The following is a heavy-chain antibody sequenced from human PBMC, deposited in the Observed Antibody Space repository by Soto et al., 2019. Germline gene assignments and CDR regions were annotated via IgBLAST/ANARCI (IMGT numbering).Heavy chain of an antibody. CDR2: IYYSGST. CDR1: GGSISSSSYY. V-gene: IGHV4-39*01. Sequence: PSETLSLTCTVSGGSISSSSYYWGWIRQPPGKGLEWIGSIYYSGSTNYNPSLKSRVTISVDTSKNQFSLKLSSVTAADTAVYYCARLSGWLQFSPYFDYWGQGTLVTVSS. D-gene: IGHD5-12*01. J-gene: IGHJ4*02. CDR3: ARLSGWLQFSPYFDY.